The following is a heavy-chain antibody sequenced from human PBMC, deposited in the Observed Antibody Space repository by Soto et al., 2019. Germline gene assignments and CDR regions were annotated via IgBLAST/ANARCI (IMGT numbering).Heavy chain of an antibody. J-gene: IGHJ4*02. Sequence: QVQLVQSGAEVKKPGASVKVSCKASGYTFANYGIAWVRQAPGQGLEWMGGISPYSGKTDYRQNLQGRGTRTADTSTTTAYMELRSLRSDDTAVYYCTRDRLTLTTSLIFDFWGQGTLVTVSS. V-gene: IGHV1-18*01. D-gene: IGHD3-9*01. CDR1: GYTFANYG. CDR2: ISPYSGKT. CDR3: TRDRLTLTTSLIFDF.